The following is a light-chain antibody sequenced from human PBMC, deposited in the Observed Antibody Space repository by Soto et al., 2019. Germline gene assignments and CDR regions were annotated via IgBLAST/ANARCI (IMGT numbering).Light chain of an antibody. CDR3: QKRGNWPIT. J-gene: IGKJ5*01. CDR1: QSISNY. Sequence: ETVLTQSPGTLSLSPGERVTLSCRASQSISNYLAWYQQKPGQAPRLLVYDASNRATGIPARFSGSGSGTDFTLTISSLEPEDFAVYYCQKRGNWPITFGQGTRLEIK. V-gene: IGKV3-11*01. CDR2: DAS.